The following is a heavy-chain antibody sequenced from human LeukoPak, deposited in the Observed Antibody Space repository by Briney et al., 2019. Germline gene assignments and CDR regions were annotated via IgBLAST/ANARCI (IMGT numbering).Heavy chain of an antibody. CDR3: ARHAGGGVYDFWSGYYSGLDY. J-gene: IGHJ4*02. CDR1: GGSISSYY. D-gene: IGHD3-3*01. CDR2: IYTSGST. Sequence: PSETLSLTCTVSGGSISSYYWSWIRQPAGKGLEWIGRIYTSGSTNYNPSLKSRVTMSVDTSKNQFSLKLSSVTAADTAVYYCARHAGGGVYDFWSGYYSGLDYWGQGTLVTVSS. V-gene: IGHV4-4*07.